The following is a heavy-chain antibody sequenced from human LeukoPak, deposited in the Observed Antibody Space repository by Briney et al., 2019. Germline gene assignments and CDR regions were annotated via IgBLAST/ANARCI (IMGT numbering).Heavy chain of an antibody. D-gene: IGHD6-19*01. CDR2: IYYSGST. J-gene: IGHJ4*02. V-gene: IGHV4-61*01. Sequence: SQTLSLTCTVSGGSVSSGSYYWSWIRQLPGKGLEWIGYIYYSGSTNYNPSLKSRVTISVDTSKNQFSLKLSSVTAADTAVYYRAREAVVHEFDYWGQGTLVTVSS. CDR3: AREAVVHEFDY. CDR1: GGSVSSGSYY.